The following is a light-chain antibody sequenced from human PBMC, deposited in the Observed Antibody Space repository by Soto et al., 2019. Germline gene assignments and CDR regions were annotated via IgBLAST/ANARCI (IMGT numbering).Light chain of an antibody. CDR3: CSCAGSYTWV. CDR1: SNDVGAYDY. J-gene: IGLJ3*02. CDR2: DVT. V-gene: IGLV2-11*01. Sequence: QSALTQPRSVSGSPGQSVTISCTGTSNDVGAYDYVSWYQHHPGKAPKLIIYDVTKRPSGVPDRFSGSKSGNTASLTISGLQAEDETDYYCCSCAGSYTWVFGGGTKVTVL.